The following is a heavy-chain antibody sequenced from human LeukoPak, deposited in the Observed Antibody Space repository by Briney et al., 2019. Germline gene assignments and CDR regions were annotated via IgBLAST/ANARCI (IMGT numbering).Heavy chain of an antibody. CDR3: ARDGRRGIFDY. V-gene: IGHV4-4*08. Sequence: SETLSLTCTVSGGSISNYYWSWIRQPPGKGLEWIGYIYSSGSTNYNPSLKSRVTISVDTSKKHFSLKLSSVTAADTAVYYCARDGRRGIFDYWGQGTLVTVSS. CDR1: GGSISNYY. CDR2: IYSSGST. J-gene: IGHJ4*02. D-gene: IGHD3-16*01.